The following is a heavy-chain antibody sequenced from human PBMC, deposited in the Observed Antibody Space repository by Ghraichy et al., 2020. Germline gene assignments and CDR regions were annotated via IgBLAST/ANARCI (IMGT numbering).Heavy chain of an antibody. V-gene: IGHV4-38-2*01. CDR1: GHSVNSAFY. D-gene: IGHD1-26*01. Sequence: SQTLSLTCAVSGHSVNSAFYWGWIRQPPGKGLEWLATIYSTGSAYYNPSLQSRLSMSIDTATNQFSLTLTSVTAADTALYFCASGIYVGSHRFDNWGQGALVTVS. J-gene: IGHJ4*02. CDR3: ASGIYVGSHRFDN. CDR2: IYSTGSA.